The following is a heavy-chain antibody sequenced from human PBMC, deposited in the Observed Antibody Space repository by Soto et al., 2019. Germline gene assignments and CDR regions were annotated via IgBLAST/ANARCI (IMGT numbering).Heavy chain of an antibody. CDR2: INPKSGGT. V-gene: IGHV1-2*04. J-gene: IGHJ6*02. Sequence: ASVRVSCKXSGYSFTDYHIHWVRQAPGQGLEWLGRINPKSGGTSTAQKFQGWVTMTTDTSISTASMELTRLTSDDTAIYYCARGDSTDCSNGVCSFFYNHDMDVWGQGTTVTVSS. CDR1: GYSFTDYH. CDR3: ARGDSTDCSNGVCSFFYNHDMDV. D-gene: IGHD2-8*01.